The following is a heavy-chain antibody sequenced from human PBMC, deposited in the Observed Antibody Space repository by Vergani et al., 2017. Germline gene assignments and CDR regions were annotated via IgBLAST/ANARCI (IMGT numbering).Heavy chain of an antibody. V-gene: IGHV3-30*02. CDR3: AREPPLTGFFDY. D-gene: IGHD3-9*01. CDR1: GFTFSNYG. Sequence: QVQLVESGGGVVQPGGSLRLSCGASGFTFSNYGMHWVRQAPGKGLEWVTFIRYDGSNTYYADSVKGRFTISRDNSKNTLFLQMNSLRSDDTAVYYCAREPPLTGFFDYWGQGTLVTVSS. J-gene: IGHJ4*02. CDR2: IRYDGSNT.